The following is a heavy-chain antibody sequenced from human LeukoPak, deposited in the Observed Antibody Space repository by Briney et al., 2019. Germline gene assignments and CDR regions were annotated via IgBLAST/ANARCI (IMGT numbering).Heavy chain of an antibody. Sequence: PGGSLRLSCAASGFTFDDYAMHWVRQAPGKGLEWVSGISWNSGSIGYADSVKGRFTISRDNAKNSLYLQMKSLRAEDTAVYNCARGGLYRYGSVEYYFDYWGQGTLVTVSS. J-gene: IGHJ4*02. CDR2: ISWNSGSI. CDR1: GFTFDDYA. V-gene: IGHV3-9*01. D-gene: IGHD3-10*01. CDR3: ARGGLYRYGSVEYYFDY.